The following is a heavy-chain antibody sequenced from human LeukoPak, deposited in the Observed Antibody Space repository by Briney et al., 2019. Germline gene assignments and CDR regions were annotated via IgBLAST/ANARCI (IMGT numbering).Heavy chain of an antibody. V-gene: IGHV1-18*01. CDR3: AKSIRYSSGPKGWFDP. J-gene: IGHJ5*02. CDR2: ISAYNGNT. Sequence: ASVKVSCKASGYTFTSYGISWVRQAPGQGLEWMGWISAYNGNTNYAQKLQGRVTMTTDTSTSTAYMELRSLRSDDTAVYYCAKSIRYSSGPKGWFDPWGQGTLVTVSS. D-gene: IGHD6-19*01. CDR1: GYTFTSYG.